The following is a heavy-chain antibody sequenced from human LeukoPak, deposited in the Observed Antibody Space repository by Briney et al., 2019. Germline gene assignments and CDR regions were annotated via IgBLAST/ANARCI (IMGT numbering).Heavy chain of an antibody. V-gene: IGHV3-7*01. D-gene: IGHD3-3*01. CDR2: LRPDGSAK. Sequence: GGSLRLSCTGSGFTFSDYWMTWARQAPGNGLEWVANLRPDGSAKDYVDSVKGRFTISRDNAKKLVYLQMNSLRAEDTAVYYCARDAYDDASESWGQGTLVTVSS. J-gene: IGHJ5*02. CDR3: ARDAYDDASES. CDR1: GFTFSDYW.